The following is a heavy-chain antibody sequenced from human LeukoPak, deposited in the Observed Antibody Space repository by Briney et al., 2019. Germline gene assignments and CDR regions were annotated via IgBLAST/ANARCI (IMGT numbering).Heavy chain of an antibody. J-gene: IGHJ4*02. CDR1: GFTFSSYA. D-gene: IGHD3-22*01. Sequence: GGSLRLSCAASGFTFSSYAMHWVRQAPGKGLEYVSAISSNGGSTYYANSVKGRFTISRDNSKNTLYLQMGSLRAEDMAVYYCARGPYYYDSSVYYVIGDYWGQGPLVTVSS. CDR2: ISSNGGST. CDR3: ARGPYYYDSSVYYVIGDY. V-gene: IGHV3-64*01.